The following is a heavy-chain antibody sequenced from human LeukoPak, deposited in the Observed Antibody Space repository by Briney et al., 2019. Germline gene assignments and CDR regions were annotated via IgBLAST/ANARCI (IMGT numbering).Heavy chain of an antibody. CDR2: ISAYNGNT. J-gene: IGHJ4*02. Sequence: ASVKVSCKASGYTFTSYGISWVRQAPGQGLEWMGWISAYNGNTNYAQKLQGRVTMTTDTSTSTAYMELRSLRSDDPAVYYWTGDSGYEAYFDYWGQGTLVTVSS. CDR1: GYTFTSYG. CDR3: TGDSGYEAYFDY. V-gene: IGHV1-18*01. D-gene: IGHD5-12*01.